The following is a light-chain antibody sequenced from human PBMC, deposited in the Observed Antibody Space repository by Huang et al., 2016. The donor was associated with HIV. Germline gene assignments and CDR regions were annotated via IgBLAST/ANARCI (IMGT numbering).Light chain of an antibody. CDR3: QQRSSNWPPEIT. CDR2: DTS. Sequence: EIVLTQSPATLSLSPGERATLSCRASQSVGIYLAWYQQKPGQAPRLLIYDTSNRATGIPARVSGSGSGTDFTLTISSLEPEDFAVYYCQQRSSNWPPEITFGQGTRLQIK. V-gene: IGKV3-11*01. J-gene: IGKJ5*01. CDR1: QSVGIY.